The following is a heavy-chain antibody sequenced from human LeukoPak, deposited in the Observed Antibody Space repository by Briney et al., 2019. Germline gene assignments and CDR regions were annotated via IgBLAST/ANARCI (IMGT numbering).Heavy chain of an antibody. CDR2: INQDGSEK. J-gene: IGHJ4*02. CDR3: ARDHTAAGILFGY. D-gene: IGHD5-18*01. Sequence: PGGSLRLSCVASGFTFSSHWMSWVRQAPGKGLEWVANINQDGSEKYYVDSVKGRFIISRDNAKNSLHLQMNSLRAEDTAVYYCARDHTAAGILFGYWGQGTLVTVSS. V-gene: IGHV3-7*01. CDR1: GFTFSSHW.